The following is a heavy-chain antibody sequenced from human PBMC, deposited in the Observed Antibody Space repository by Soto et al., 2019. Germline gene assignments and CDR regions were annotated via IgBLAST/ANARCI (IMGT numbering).Heavy chain of an antibody. D-gene: IGHD2-2*01. CDR1: GGSVSSGSYY. J-gene: IGHJ6*02. CDR2: IYYSGST. Sequence: QVQLQESGPGLVKPSETLSLTCTVSGGSVSSGSYYWSWIRQPPGKGLEWIGYIYYSGSTNYNPSLKSRVTISVDTSKNQFSLKLSSVTAADTAVYYCARDIVVVPGPFMEVWGQGTTVTVSS. V-gene: IGHV4-61*01. CDR3: ARDIVVVPGPFMEV.